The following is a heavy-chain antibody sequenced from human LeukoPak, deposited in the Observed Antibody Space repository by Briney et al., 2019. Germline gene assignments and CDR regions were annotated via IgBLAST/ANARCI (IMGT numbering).Heavy chain of an antibody. CDR3: ATEPPLLCDHPEKPPIYGDYVCGIDY. J-gene: IGHJ4*02. CDR1: GFTFSSYS. CDR2: ISSSSSYI. V-gene: IGHV3-21*01. D-gene: IGHD4-17*01. Sequence: GGSLRLSCAASGFTFSSYSMNWVRQAPGKGLEWVSSISSSSSYIYYADSVKGRFTISRDNAKNSLYLQMNSLRAEDTAVYYCATEPPLLCDHPEKPPIYGDYVCGIDYWGQGTLVTVSS.